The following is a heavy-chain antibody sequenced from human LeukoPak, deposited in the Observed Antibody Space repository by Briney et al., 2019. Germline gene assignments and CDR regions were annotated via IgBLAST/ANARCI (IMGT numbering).Heavy chain of an antibody. CDR3: ASTWIVGATFGY. CDR1: GGSISSGGYY. Sequence: SETLSLTCTVSGGSISSGGYYWSWIRQHPGKGLEWIGYIYYSGSTYYNPSLKSRVTISVDTSKNQFSLKLSSVTAADTAVYYCASTWIVGATFGYWGQGTLVTVSS. J-gene: IGHJ4*02. D-gene: IGHD1-26*01. CDR2: IYYSGST. V-gene: IGHV4-31*03.